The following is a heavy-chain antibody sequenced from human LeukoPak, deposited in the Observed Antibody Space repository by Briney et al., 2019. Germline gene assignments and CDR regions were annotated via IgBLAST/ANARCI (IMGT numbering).Heavy chain of an antibody. D-gene: IGHD6-19*01. Sequence: PGGSLRLSCAASGFTFTSYGIHWVRQAPGKGLEWVAFIRYDGSKKYYAGSVKGRFTISRDNAKNSLYLQMNSLKTEDTAVYYCTTGGWQWLATFDSWGQGTLVTVSS. CDR3: TTGGWQWLATFDS. V-gene: IGHV3-30*02. CDR2: IRYDGSKK. J-gene: IGHJ4*02. CDR1: GFTFTSYG.